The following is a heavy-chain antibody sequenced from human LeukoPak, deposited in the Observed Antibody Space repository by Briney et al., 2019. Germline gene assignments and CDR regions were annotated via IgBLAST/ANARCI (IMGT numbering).Heavy chain of an antibody. CDR2: IIPIFGTA. D-gene: IGHD5-24*01. CDR3: ARGEMATIYRFDY. J-gene: IGHJ4*02. CDR1: GGTFSSYA. V-gene: IGHV1-69*13. Sequence: SVKVSCKASGGTFSSYAISWVRQAPGQGLEWMGGIIPIFGTADYAQKFQGRVTITADVSTSTAYMELSSLRSEDTAVYYCARGEMATIYRFDYWGQGTLVTVSS.